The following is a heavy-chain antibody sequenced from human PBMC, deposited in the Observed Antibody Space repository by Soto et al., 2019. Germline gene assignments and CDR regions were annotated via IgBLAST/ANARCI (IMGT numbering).Heavy chain of an antibody. D-gene: IGHD2-2*01. CDR1: GFSFDEYA. V-gene: IGHV3-9*01. Sequence: EVQLVESGGGLVQPGRSLRLSCAASGFSFDEYAMHWVRQAPGKGLEWVSGISWNSGTMGYGDSWRGRFTISSDNAKNSLYLKMNSMRAEDTALYYCAKGFCSSARCLTCSYIDLWGKGTTVTISS. J-gene: IGHJ6*03. CDR3: AKGFCSSARCLTCSYIDL. CDR2: ISWNSGTM.